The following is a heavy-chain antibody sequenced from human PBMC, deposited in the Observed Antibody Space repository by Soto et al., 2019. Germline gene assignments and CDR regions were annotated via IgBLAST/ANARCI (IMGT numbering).Heavy chain of an antibody. D-gene: IGHD2-21*02. CDR2: INPSGGST. CDR1: GYTFTSYY. CDR3: ARDRGEYCGGDCYSGWFDP. Sequence: QVQLVQSGAEVKKPGASVKVSCKASGYTFTSYYMHWVRQAPGQGLEWMGIINPSGGSTSYAQKFQGTVTMTRDTSTSTVYMELSSLRSEDTAVYYCARDRGEYCGGDCYSGWFDPWGQGTLVTVSS. J-gene: IGHJ5*02. V-gene: IGHV1-46*01.